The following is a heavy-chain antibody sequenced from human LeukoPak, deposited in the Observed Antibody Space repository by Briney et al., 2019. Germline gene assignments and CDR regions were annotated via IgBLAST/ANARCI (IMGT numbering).Heavy chain of an antibody. CDR3: AREGDYVWGSYRTYNWFDP. J-gene: IGHJ5*02. CDR2: INPNSGGT. V-gene: IGHV1-2*02. CDR1: GYTFTSYY. Sequence: ASVKVSCKASGYTFTSYYMHWVRQAPGQGLEWMGWINPNSGGTNYAQKFQGRVTMTRDTSISTAYMELSRLRSDDTAVYYCAREGDYVWGSYRTYNWFDPWGQGTLVTVSS. D-gene: IGHD3-16*02.